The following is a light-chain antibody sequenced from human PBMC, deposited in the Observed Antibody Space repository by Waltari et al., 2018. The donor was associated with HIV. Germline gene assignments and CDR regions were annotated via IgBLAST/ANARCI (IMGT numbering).Light chain of an antibody. CDR3: CSYAGSSTTVL. J-gene: IGLJ2*01. Sequence: QSALTQPASVSGSPGQSTTISCTGTSSDVGSYNLVSWYQQNPGKAPKLMIYEVGKRPSGVSNRFSGSKSANTASLTISGLQAEDEADYYCCSYAGSSTTVLFGGGTKLTVL. CDR1: SSDVGSYNL. CDR2: EVG. V-gene: IGLV2-23*02.